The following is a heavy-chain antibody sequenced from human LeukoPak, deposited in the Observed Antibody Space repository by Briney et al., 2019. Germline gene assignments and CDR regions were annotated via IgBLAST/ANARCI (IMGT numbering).Heavy chain of an antibody. Sequence: PGGSLRLSCAASGFTFSSYPMHWVRQDPGKGLEWVAVISYDGSNKYYADSVKGRFTISRDNSKSTLYLQMNSLRAADTAVYYCARSLTPGTGFDYWGQGTLVTVSS. CDR1: GFTFSSYP. D-gene: IGHD2-8*02. CDR2: ISYDGSNK. V-gene: IGHV3-30-3*01. CDR3: ARSLTPGTGFDY. J-gene: IGHJ4*02.